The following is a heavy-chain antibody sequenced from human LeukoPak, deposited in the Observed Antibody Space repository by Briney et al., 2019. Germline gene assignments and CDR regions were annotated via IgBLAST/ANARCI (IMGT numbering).Heavy chain of an antibody. CDR3: ARGGRLVVVPAAISFQR. V-gene: IGHV1-2*02. J-gene: IGHJ1*01. CDR2: VNPNSGGT. D-gene: IGHD2-2*02. CDR1: GYIFTGYY. Sequence: ASVKVSCKASGYIFTGYYMHWVRQAPGQGLEWMGWVNPNSGGTNYAQKFQGRVTMTRDTSISTAYMELSRLRSDDTAVYYCARGGRLVVVPAAISFQRWGEGTLVTVSS.